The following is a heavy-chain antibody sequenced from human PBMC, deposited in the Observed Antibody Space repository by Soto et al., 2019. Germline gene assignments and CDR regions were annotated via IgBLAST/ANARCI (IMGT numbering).Heavy chain of an antibody. V-gene: IGHV3-21*01. CDR2: ISGSSTYI. J-gene: IGHJ4*02. CDR3: AREARDDY. D-gene: IGHD3-10*01. Sequence: EVQLVESGGGLVKPGGSLRLSCAASGSTFSSYSMNWVGQAPGKGLEWVSSISGSSTYIYYADSVKGRFTISRDNAKNPLYLQMNSLRAEDTAVYYCAREARDDYWGQGTLVTVSS. CDR1: GSTFSSYS.